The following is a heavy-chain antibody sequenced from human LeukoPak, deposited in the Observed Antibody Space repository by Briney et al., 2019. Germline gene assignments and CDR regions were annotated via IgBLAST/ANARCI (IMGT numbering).Heavy chain of an antibody. CDR3: ASQTDFWSGYYIDY. V-gene: IGHV3-30*03. CDR1: GFTFSSYG. J-gene: IGHJ4*02. CDR2: ISYDGSNK. Sequence: PGGSLRLSCAASGFTFSSYGMHWVRQAPGKGLEWVAVISYDGSNKYYADSVKGRFTISRDNSKNTLYLQMNSLRAEDTAVYYCASQTDFWSGYYIDYWGQGTLVTVSS. D-gene: IGHD3-3*01.